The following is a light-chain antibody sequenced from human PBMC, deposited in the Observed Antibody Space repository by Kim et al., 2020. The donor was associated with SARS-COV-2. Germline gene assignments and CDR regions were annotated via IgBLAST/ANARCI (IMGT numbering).Light chain of an antibody. V-gene: IGKV1-39*01. J-gene: IGKJ4*01. CDR1: QSIRSY. CDR2: GAS. CDR3: QQSYIAPRA. Sequence: DIQMTQSPSSLYASVGDRVTITCRASQSIRSYVNWYQHKPGKAPNLLIYGASTLQSGVPSRFTGSGSGTDFTLTISSLQPEDFATYYCQQSYIAPRAFGGGTKMDIK.